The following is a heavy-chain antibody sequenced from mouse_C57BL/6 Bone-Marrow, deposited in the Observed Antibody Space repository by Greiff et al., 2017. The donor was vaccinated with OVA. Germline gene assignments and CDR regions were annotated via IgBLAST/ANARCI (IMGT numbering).Heavy chain of an antibody. CDR2: ISSGGDYI. CDR3: TSGDYGSSYWYFDV. Sequence: EVMLVESGEGLVKPGGSLKLSCAASGFTFSSYAMSWVRQTPEKRLEWVAYISSGGDYIYYADTVKGRFTISRDNARNTLYLQMSSLKSEDTAMYYCTSGDYGSSYWYFDVWGTGTTVTVSS. D-gene: IGHD1-1*01. CDR1: GFTFSSYA. J-gene: IGHJ1*03. V-gene: IGHV5-9-1*02.